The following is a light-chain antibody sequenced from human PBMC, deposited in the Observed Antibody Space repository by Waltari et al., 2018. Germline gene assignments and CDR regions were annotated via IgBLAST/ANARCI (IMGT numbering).Light chain of an antibody. Sequence: QSSLTQPASVPGSPGQAIAISFPGTSSDIGPYNLVSWSQQHPSKAPKLIIYEVRKWPSGVSSRFSGSKSGNTASLTISGLQAEDEADYYCCSYVGRRTLGVLFGGGTKLTVL. V-gene: IGLV2-23*02. CDR3: CSYVGRRTLGVL. CDR1: SSDIGPYNL. J-gene: IGLJ2*01. CDR2: EVR.